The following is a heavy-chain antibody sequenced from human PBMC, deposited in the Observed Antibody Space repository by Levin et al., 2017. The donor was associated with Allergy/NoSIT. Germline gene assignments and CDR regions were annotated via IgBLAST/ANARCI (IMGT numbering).Heavy chain of an antibody. V-gene: IGHV3-74*01. J-gene: IGHJ4*02. Sequence: HPGGSLRLSCAASGFTFSSFYMHWVRQAPGKGLVWVSRIISDGSTTNYADSVRGRFTISRDNAKNMLYLQMNSLGAEDTALYYCARGGCSSTSCLDNWGQGTLVTVSS. D-gene: IGHD2-2*01. CDR1: GFTFSSFY. CDR2: IISDGSTT. CDR3: ARGGCSSTSCLDN.